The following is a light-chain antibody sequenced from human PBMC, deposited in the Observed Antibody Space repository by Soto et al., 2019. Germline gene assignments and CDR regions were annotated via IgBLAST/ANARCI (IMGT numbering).Light chain of an antibody. CDR1: QSISGW. CDR2: DAS. J-gene: IGKJ2*01. V-gene: IGKV1-5*01. Sequence: DIQMTQSPSTLSASVGDRVTITCRASQSISGWLAWYQQKPGKAPILLISDASSLESGVPSRCSGSGSGTEFTRTIGGLQPDDFPTYYCQQYSSYSSSGQGTKLEIK. CDR3: QQYSSYSS.